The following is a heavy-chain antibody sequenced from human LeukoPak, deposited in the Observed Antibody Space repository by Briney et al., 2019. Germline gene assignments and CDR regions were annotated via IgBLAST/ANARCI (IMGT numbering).Heavy chain of an antibody. CDR3: ARRLWAYCGGDCYAQFFDP. V-gene: IGHV1-46*01. CDR2: INPSGGST. J-gene: IGHJ5*02. CDR1: GFTFTSYY. Sequence: ASVKVSCKASGFTFTSYYMHWVRQAPGQGLEWMGIINPSGGSTSYAQKFQGRVTMTRDTSTSTVYMELSSLRSEDTAVYYCARRLWAYCGGDCYAQFFDPWGQGTLVTVSS. D-gene: IGHD2-21*02.